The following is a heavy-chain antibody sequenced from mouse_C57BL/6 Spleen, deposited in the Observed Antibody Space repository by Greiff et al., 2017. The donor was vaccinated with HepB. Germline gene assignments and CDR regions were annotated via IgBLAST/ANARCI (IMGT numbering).Heavy chain of an antibody. J-gene: IGHJ1*03. V-gene: IGHV3-6*01. CDR1: GYSITSGYY. Sequence: EVQLQESGPGLVKPSQSLSLTCSVTGYSITSGYYWNWIRQFPGNKLEWMGYISYDGSNNYNPSLKNRISITRDTSKNQFFLKLNSVTTEDTATYYCARAGYGNFDVWGTGTTVTVSS. CDR2: ISYDGSN. CDR3: ARAGYGNFDV. D-gene: IGHD1-1*01.